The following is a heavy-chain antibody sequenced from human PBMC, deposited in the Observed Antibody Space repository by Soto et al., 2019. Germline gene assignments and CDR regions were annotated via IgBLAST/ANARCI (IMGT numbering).Heavy chain of an antibody. CDR2: TYYRSKWYN. Sequence: SQTLSLTCAISGDSVSRNSAAWNWIRQSPSRGLEWLGRTYYRSKWYNDYAVSVKSRITINPDTSKNQFSLQLNSVTPEDTAVYYCARGYSGSYYDPDYFDYWGQGTLVTVSS. V-gene: IGHV6-1*01. CDR3: ARGYSGSYYDPDYFDY. D-gene: IGHD1-26*01. J-gene: IGHJ4*02. CDR1: GDSVSRNSAA.